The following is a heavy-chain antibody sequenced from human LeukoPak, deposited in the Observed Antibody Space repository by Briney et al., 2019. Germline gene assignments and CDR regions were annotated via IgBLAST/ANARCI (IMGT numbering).Heavy chain of an antibody. CDR3: ARGPGYSSSWYYY. J-gene: IGHJ4*02. Sequence: PGGSLRLSCAASGFTFSSYSMNWVRQAPGKGLEWVSSISSSSSYIYYADSVKGRFTISRDNAKNSLSVQMDSLRAEDMAVYYCARGPGYSSSWYYYWGQGTLVTVSS. V-gene: IGHV3-21*01. D-gene: IGHD6-13*01. CDR1: GFTFSSYS. CDR2: ISSSSSYI.